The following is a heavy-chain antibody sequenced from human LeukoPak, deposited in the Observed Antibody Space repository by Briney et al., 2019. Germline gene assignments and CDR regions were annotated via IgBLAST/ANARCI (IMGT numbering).Heavy chain of an antibody. J-gene: IGHJ3*02. V-gene: IGHV3-23*01. D-gene: IGHD3-10*01. CDR1: GFTFSSYA. CDR3: AKGLGLLWFGESPNDAFDI. Sequence: PGGSLRLSCAASGFTFSSYALSWVRQAPGKGLEWVSAISGSGGSTYYADSVKGRFTISRDNSKNTLYLQMNSLRAEDTAVYYCAKGLGLLWFGESPNDAFDIWGQGTMVTVSS. CDR2: ISGSGGST.